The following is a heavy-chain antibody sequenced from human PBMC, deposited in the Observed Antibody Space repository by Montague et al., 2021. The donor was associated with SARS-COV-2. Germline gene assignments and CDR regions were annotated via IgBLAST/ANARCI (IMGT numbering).Heavy chain of an antibody. CDR2: IDWDDDK. D-gene: IGHD6-25*01. CDR3: ARDYIAAAGIYYYYYGMDV. V-gene: IGHV2-70*11. Sequence: PALVKPTQTLTLTCTFSGFSLSTSGMCVSWIRQPPGKALEWLACIDWDDDKYYNTSLKTRLTISKDTSKNQVVLTMTNMDPVDTATYYCARDYIAAAGIYYYYYGMDVWGQGTTVTVSS. J-gene: IGHJ6*02. CDR1: GFSLSTSGMC.